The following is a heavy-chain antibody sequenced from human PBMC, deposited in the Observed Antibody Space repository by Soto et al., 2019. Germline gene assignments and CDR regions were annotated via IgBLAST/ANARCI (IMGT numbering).Heavy chain of an antibody. V-gene: IGHV2-5*02. J-gene: IGHJ4*02. D-gene: IGHD1-26*01. CDR1: GFSLTTSAVA. CDR3: ARLQGATWWGD. Sequence: QITLKESGPTVVKPTQTLTLTCNVSGFSLTTSAVAVGRIRQPPRKALEWLTLIYWDDDKRYSPSLKSRLTITRDTSKNQMVPPMTYMDSVDTTTYYCARLQGATWWGDGGQGVLVSVSS. CDR2: IYWDDDK.